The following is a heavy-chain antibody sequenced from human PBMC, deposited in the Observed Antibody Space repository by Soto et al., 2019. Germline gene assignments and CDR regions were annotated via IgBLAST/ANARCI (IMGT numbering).Heavy chain of an antibody. Sequence: SETLSLTCSVSGGTINSGDYFWSWIRQPPGKGLEWIGSIFYTGSTYYSPSPKSRASMSMDTSKSLFSLRLRSLTAADTAVYFCARVKATLYRHYYFDYWGQGTPVTAPQ. D-gene: IGHD5-12*01. CDR1: GGTINSGDYF. V-gene: IGHV4-30-4*01. CDR2: IFYTGST. CDR3: ARVKATLYRHYYFDY. J-gene: IGHJ4*02.